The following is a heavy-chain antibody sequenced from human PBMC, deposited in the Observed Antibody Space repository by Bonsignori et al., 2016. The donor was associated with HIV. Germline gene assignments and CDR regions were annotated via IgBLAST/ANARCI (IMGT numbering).Heavy chain of an antibody. CDR2: IFQSGTA. CDR1: GGSFSRENYF. CDR3: ARDLNYYDSSPEFDP. V-gene: IGHV4-39*07. D-gene: IGHD3-22*01. Sequence: QLQLQESGPGLVKPSETLSLTCTVSGGSFSRENYFWWGWIRQSPGKGLEWIGSIFQSGTANYNPSLKSRVTISIDTSKNQFSLKVTSVTAADTAVYFCARDLNYYDSSPEFDPWGQGTLVTVSS. J-gene: IGHJ5*02.